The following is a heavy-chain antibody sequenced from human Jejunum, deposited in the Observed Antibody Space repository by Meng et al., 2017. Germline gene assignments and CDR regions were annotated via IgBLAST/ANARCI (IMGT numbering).Heavy chain of an antibody. V-gene: IGHV3-30*01. D-gene: IGHD3-9*01. CDR2: TSSDGNTN. Sequence: QAQLVESGGGVVQGGRSLRLFWAASGFTFSSHKMYWVRQAPGKGLEWVAVTSSDGNTNYYADSVKGRFTISRDNSKNTMFLQMNSLRGDDTAVYYCVRGSIDWYLDYWGQGTLVTVSS. CDR1: GFTFSSHK. CDR3: VRGSIDWYLDY. J-gene: IGHJ4*02.